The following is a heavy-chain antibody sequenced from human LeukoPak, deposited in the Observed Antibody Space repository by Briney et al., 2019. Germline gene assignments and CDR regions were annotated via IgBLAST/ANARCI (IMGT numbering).Heavy chain of an antibody. V-gene: IGHV1-18*01. CDR1: GYTFTSYG. CDR2: ISAYNGNT. Sequence: ASVKVSCKASGYTFTSYGISWVRQAPGQGLEWMGWISAYNGNTNYAQKLQGRVTMTTDTSTSTAYMELRSLRSDDTAVYYCARDPGIAAAGFLNWFDPWGQGTLVTVSS. CDR3: ARDPGIAAAGFLNWFDP. D-gene: IGHD6-13*01. J-gene: IGHJ5*02.